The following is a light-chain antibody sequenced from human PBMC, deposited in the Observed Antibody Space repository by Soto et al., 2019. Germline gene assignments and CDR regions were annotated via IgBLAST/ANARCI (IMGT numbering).Light chain of an antibody. Sequence: QPVLTQSPSASASLGASVKLTCTLDSGHTNYAIAWHQQQPKKGPRYLMKVNSDGTHIKGDGIPDRFSGSSSGAERYLTISSLQSEDEADYYCQTWGTVTLVIFGGGTKLTVL. J-gene: IGLJ2*01. V-gene: IGLV4-69*01. CDR1: SGHTNYA. CDR2: VNSDGTH. CDR3: QTWGTVTLVI.